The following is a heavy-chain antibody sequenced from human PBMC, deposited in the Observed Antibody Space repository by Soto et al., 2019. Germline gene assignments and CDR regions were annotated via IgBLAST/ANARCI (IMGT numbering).Heavy chain of an antibody. CDR3: AAPSYYDSSGYYLYYYYYGMDV. D-gene: IGHD3-22*01. V-gene: IGHV1-58*01. Sequence: SVKVSCKASGFTFTSSAVQWVRQARGQRLEWIGWIVVGSGNTNYAQKFRERVTITRDMSTSTAYMELSSLRSEDTAVYYCAAPSYYDSSGYYLYYYYYGMDVWGQGTTVTVS. CDR2: IVVGSGNT. J-gene: IGHJ6*02. CDR1: GFTFTSSA.